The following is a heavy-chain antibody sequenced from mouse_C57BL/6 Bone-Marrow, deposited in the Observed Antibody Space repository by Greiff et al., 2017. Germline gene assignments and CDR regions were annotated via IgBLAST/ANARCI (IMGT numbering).Heavy chain of an antibody. CDR3: ARSGLLLQCYYAMDY. D-gene: IGHD1-1*01. V-gene: IGHV1-72*01. Sequence: QVQLQQPGAELVKPGASVKLSCKASGYTFTSYWMHWVKQRPGRGLEWIGRIDPNSGGTKYNEKFKSKATLTVDKPSSTTYMQLSSLKSEDSAVYDGARSGLLLQCYYAMDYQSQGTSGTVSS. J-gene: IGHJ4*01. CDR2: IDPNSGGT. CDR1: GYTFTSYW.